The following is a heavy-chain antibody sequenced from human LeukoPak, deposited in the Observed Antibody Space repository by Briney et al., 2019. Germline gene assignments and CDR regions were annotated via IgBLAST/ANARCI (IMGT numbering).Heavy chain of an antibody. CDR3: ARDQGAWFEELDFDY. J-gene: IGHJ4*02. D-gene: IGHD3-10*01. Sequence: GGSLRLSCAASGFTFSSYWMSWVRQAPGKGLEGVANIKQDGSEKYYVDSAKGRFTISRDNAKNSLYLQMNSLRAEDTAVYYCARDQGAWFEELDFDYWGQGTLVTVSS. V-gene: IGHV3-7*01. CDR2: IKQDGSEK. CDR1: GFTFSSYW.